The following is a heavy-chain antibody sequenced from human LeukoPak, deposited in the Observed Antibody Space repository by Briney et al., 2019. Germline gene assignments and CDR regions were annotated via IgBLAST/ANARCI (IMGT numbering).Heavy chain of an antibody. Sequence: ASVKVSCKASGGTFSSYAISWVRQAPGQGLEWMGGIIPILGTANYAQKFQGRVTITADESTSTAYMELSSLRSEDTAVYYCARQMITMVRGVIIGYYYYGMDVWGQGTTVTVSS. D-gene: IGHD3-10*01. J-gene: IGHJ6*02. CDR3: ARQMITMVRGVIIGYYYYGMDV. CDR1: GGTFSSYA. CDR2: IIPILGTA. V-gene: IGHV1-69*13.